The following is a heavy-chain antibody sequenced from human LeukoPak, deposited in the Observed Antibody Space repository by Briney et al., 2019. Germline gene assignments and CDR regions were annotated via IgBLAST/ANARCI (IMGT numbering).Heavy chain of an antibody. D-gene: IGHD2-2*01. V-gene: IGHV3-21*01. Sequence: GGSLRLSCAASGFTFSSYSMNWVRQAPGKGLEWVSSISSSSSYIYYADSVKGRFTISRDNAKNSLYLQMNSLRAEDTAVYYCVRLGYCSSTSCHHGPPYYYYYYMDVWGKGTTVTVSS. CDR2: ISSSSSYI. CDR1: GFTFSSYS. CDR3: VRLGYCSSTSCHHGPPYYYYYYMDV. J-gene: IGHJ6*03.